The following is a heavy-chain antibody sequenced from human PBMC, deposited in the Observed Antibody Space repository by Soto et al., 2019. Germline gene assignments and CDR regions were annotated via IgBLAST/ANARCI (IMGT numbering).Heavy chain of an antibody. CDR3: AGGGGVITLNYYYYGMDV. CDR1: GYTFTSYA. Sequence: QVQLVQSGAEEKKPGASVKVSCKASGYTFTSYAMHWVRQAPGQRLEWMGWINAGNGNTKYSQKFQGRVTITRDTSASKAKKERSNLRSEDTAVYYWAGGGGVITLNYYYYGMDVWGQGTTVTVSS. V-gene: IGHV1-3*05. CDR2: INAGNGNT. D-gene: IGHD3-10*01. J-gene: IGHJ6*02.